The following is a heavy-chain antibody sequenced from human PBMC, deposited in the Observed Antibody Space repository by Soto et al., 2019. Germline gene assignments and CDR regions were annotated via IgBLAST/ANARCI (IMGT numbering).Heavy chain of an antibody. CDR2: INQDGNED. D-gene: IGHD1-1*01. Sequence: PVGSVRLSCAASGFTFSSYWMSWVRQAPGKGLEWVANINQDGNEDNLLDSVKGRFTISRDNAKNSLFLQMNSLRVDDTAVYYCARTGDGHHDFLDYWGQGALVTVSS. J-gene: IGHJ4*02. V-gene: IGHV3-7*01. CDR1: GFTFSSYW. CDR3: ARTGDGHHDFLDY.